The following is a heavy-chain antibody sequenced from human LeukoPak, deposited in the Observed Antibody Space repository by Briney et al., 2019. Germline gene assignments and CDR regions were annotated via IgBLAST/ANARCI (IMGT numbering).Heavy chain of an antibody. Sequence: SETLSLTCTVSGGSTSSSSYYWGWIRQPPGKGLEWIGSIYYSGSTYYNPSLKSRVTISVDTSKNQFSLKLSSVTAADTAVYYCARGNGSGWYVDYWGQGTLVTVSS. D-gene: IGHD6-19*01. CDR2: IYYSGST. V-gene: IGHV4-39*07. J-gene: IGHJ4*02. CDR3: ARGNGSGWYVDY. CDR1: GGSTSSSSYY.